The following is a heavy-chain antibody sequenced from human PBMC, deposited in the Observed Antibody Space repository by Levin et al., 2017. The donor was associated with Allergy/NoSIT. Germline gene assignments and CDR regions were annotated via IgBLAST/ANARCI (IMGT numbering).Heavy chain of an antibody. CDR3: AKEAGSFDI. V-gene: IGHV3-30*18. CDR1: GFTFSTYG. D-gene: IGHD3-10*01. Sequence: GGSLRLSCAASGFTFSTYGMHWVRQAPGKGLEWVAVISKDGSNEIYADSVKGRSTISRDNSKNTLYLQMNSLRAEDTAVYYCAKEAGSFDIWGQGTMVTVSS. CDR2: ISKDGSNE. J-gene: IGHJ3*02.